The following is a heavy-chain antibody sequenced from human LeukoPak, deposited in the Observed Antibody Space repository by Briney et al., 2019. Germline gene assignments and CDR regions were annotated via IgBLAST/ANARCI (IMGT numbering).Heavy chain of an antibody. V-gene: IGHV3-23*01. CDR1: GFSFNTYA. CDR3: AQQVGYCSSGSCYFTY. D-gene: IGHD2-15*01. J-gene: IGHJ1*01. Sequence: GGSLRLSCAASGFSFNTYAVSWVRQAPGKGLEWVSAISNTGGSTYYADSVKGRFTISRDKSKNTLSLQMNSLRAEDTAVYYCAQQVGYCSSGSCYFTYWGQGTLVTVSS. CDR2: ISNTGGST.